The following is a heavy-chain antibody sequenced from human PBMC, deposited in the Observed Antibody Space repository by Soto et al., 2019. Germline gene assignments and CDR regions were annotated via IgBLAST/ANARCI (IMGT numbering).Heavy chain of an antibody. V-gene: IGHV3-30-3*01. D-gene: IGHD6-13*01. J-gene: IGHJ6*02. Sequence: GGSLRLSCAASGFTCSSYARHWVRQAPGKGLEWVAVISYDGSNKYYADSVKGRFTISRDNSKNTLYLQMNSLRAEDTAVYYCAGGPIADNKYYYYYGMDVWGQGTTVTVSS. CDR2: ISYDGSNK. CDR3: AGGPIADNKYYYYYGMDV. CDR1: GFTCSSYA.